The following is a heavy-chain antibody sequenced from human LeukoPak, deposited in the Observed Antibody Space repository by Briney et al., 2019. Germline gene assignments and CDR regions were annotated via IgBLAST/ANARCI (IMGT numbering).Heavy chain of an antibody. CDR2: ISYDGSSK. CDR1: GFTFSSYG. Sequence: PGGSLRLSCAASGFTFSSYGMHWVRQAPGKGLEWVAVISYDGSSKYYADSVKGRFTISRDNSKNTLYLQMNSLRAEDTAVYYCAKDRGIVATMLDYWGQGTLVTVSS. J-gene: IGHJ4*02. D-gene: IGHD5-12*01. CDR3: AKDRGIVATMLDY. V-gene: IGHV3-30*18.